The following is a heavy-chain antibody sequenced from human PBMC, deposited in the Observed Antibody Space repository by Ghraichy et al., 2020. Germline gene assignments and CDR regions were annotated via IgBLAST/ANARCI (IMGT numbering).Heavy chain of an antibody. CDR2: IKSKTDGGTT. CDR1: GFTFSNAW. CDR3: TTDSRVDKTYYDFWSGYYEKFDY. V-gene: IGHV3-15*01. D-gene: IGHD3-3*01. Sequence: GGSLRLSCAASGFTFSNAWMSWVRQAPGKGLEWVGRIKSKTDGGTTDYAAPVKGRFTISRDDSKNTLYLQMNSLKTEDTAVYYCTTDSRVDKTYYDFWSGYYEKFDYWGQGTLVTVSS. J-gene: IGHJ4*02.